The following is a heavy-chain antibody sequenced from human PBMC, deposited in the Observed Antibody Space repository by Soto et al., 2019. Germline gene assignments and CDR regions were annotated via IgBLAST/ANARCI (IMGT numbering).Heavy chain of an antibody. J-gene: IGHJ3*02. V-gene: IGHV3-23*01. CDR2: ILVGGST. CDR1: VFPLSSYS. D-gene: IGHD2-8*02. CDR3: AKATATGGGAFDI. Sequence: HVVCLRLSCAASVFPLSSYSVSWVRQAPGTGLEWVSTILVGGSTHYEDSVNGRFTISRDGSKNTVYLQMNSLTAGDTAVYYCAKATATGGGAFDICGQGTMVTFSS.